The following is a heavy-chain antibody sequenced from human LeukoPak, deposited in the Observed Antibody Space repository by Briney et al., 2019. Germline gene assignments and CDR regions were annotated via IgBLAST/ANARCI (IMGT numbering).Heavy chain of an antibody. CDR2: IKSKADGGTT. Sequence: GGSLRLSCAASXFTFNNAWMSWVRQAPGKGLEWVGRIKSKADGGTTDYSAPVKGRFTISRDDSKNTLYLQMNSLKTEDTAVYYCTTKCYYDSSGFGCWGQGTLVTVSS. CDR3: TTKCYYDSSGFGC. V-gene: IGHV3-15*01. D-gene: IGHD3-22*01. J-gene: IGHJ4*02. CDR1: XFTFNNAW.